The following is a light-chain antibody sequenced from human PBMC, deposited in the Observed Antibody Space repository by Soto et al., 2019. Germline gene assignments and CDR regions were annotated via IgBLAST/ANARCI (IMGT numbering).Light chain of an antibody. CDR2: GAS. CDR3: QQYGSSLWT. V-gene: IGKV3-20*01. J-gene: IGKJ1*01. Sequence: EIVLTQSPGTLSLSPGERATLSCRSRRSISSSYLAWYQQKPGQAPRLLIYGASSRATGIPDRFSGSGSGTDFTLTISRLETEDFAVYYCQQYGSSLWTFGQGTKVEIK. CDR1: RSISSSY.